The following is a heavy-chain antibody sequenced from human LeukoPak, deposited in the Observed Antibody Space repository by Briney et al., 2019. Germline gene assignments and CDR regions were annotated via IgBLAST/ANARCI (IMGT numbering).Heavy chain of an antibody. CDR1: GYTFTSYG. CDR3: ARATYYYDSSGYYGWFDP. J-gene: IGHJ5*02. CDR2: ISAYNGNT. Sequence: GASVKVSCKASGYTFTSYGISWVRQAPGQGLEWMGWISAYNGNTNYAQKLQGRVTMTTDTSTSTAYMELRSLRSDDTAVYYCARATYYYDSSGYYGWFDPWGQGTLVTVSS. D-gene: IGHD3-22*01. V-gene: IGHV1-18*01.